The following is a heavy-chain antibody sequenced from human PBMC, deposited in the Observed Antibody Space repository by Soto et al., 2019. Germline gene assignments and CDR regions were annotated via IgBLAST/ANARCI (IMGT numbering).Heavy chain of an antibody. J-gene: IGHJ4*02. Sequence: SETLSLTCAVSAYSISSGYYWGWIRQPPGKGLEWIGSIHHSGSTSYNPSLKSRVTMSVDKSKNQFSLKLSSVTAADTAVYYCARDHYSSGYMVSPYWGQGALVTVSS. D-gene: IGHD6-25*01. V-gene: IGHV4-38-2*02. CDR3: ARDHYSSGYMVSPY. CDR1: AYSISSGYY. CDR2: IHHSGST.